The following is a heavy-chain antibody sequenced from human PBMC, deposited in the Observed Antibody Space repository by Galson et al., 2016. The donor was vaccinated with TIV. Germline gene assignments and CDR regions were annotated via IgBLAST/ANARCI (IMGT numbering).Heavy chain of an antibody. V-gene: IGHV3-15*01. CDR3: TKAHGSCPTLFDY. J-gene: IGHJ4*02. CDR1: GFTFSDAW. CDR2: IKRRADGGTT. Sequence: SLRLSCAASGFTFSDAWMTWVRQTPGKGLEWVGRIKRRADGGTTDYAAPVKDRFVISKDESIKTLYLQMNNLKTEDNGVYYCTKAHGSCPTLFDYWAQGTLVTVSS.